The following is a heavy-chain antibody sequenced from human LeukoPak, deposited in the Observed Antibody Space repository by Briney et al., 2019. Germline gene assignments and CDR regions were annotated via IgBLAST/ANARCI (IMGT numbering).Heavy chain of an antibody. CDR3: ATSHCSSTSCYSLDI. CDR1: GGSINSGDYY. CDR2: IYYSGST. D-gene: IGHD2-2*01. Sequence: SETLSLTCTVSGGSINSGDYYWSWIRQPPGTGLEWIGNIYYSGSTYYNPSLKSRVIISVDTSKNQFSLKLSSVTAADTAVYYCATSHCSSTSCYSLDIWGQGTMVTVSS. V-gene: IGHV4-30-4*08. J-gene: IGHJ3*02.